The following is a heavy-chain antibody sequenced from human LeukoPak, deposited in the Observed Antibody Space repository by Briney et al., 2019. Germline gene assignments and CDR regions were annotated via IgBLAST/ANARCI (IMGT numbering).Heavy chain of an antibody. Sequence: GGSLRLSCAASGFAFSSYAMSWVRQAPGKGLEWVAGISDRGGSTTYADSVKGRFTISRDNPKNTLYLQMNSLRSEDTAVYFCAKRGVVIRAVLVVGFHKEAYYFDSWGQGALVTVSS. J-gene: IGHJ4*02. D-gene: IGHD2-15*01. CDR3: AKRGVVIRAVLVVGFHKEAYYFDS. CDR1: GFAFSSYA. CDR2: ISDRGGST. V-gene: IGHV3-23*01.